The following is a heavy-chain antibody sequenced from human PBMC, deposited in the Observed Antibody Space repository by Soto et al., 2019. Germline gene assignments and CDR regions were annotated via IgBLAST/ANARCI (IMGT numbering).Heavy chain of an antibody. D-gene: IGHD3-3*01. CDR3: ARGMRFLEWLPTSPG. CDR2: INHSGST. V-gene: IGHV4-34*01. Sequence: QVQLQQWGAGLLKPSETLSLTCAVYGGSFSGYYWSWIRQPPGKGLEWIGEINHSGSTNYNPSLKCRVTISVDTSKNQFSLKLSSVTAADTAVYYCARGMRFLEWLPTSPGGGQGTLVTVSS. J-gene: IGHJ4*02. CDR1: GGSFSGYY.